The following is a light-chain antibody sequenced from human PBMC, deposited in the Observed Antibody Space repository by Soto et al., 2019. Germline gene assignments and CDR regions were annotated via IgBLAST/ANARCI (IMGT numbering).Light chain of an antibody. CDR3: QQYDNLPSRT. CDR2: DAS. V-gene: IGKV1-33*01. Sequence: DIQMTQSPSSLSASVGDRVTITCQASQDISNYLNWYQQKPGKAPKLLIYDASNLETGVPSRFSGSGSGTDFTFNIRSLQPEDIATYYCQQYDNLPSRTFGQGTKLEIK. CDR1: QDISNY. J-gene: IGKJ2*01.